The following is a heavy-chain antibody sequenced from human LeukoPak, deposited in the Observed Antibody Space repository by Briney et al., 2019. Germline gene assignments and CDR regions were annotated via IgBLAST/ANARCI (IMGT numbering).Heavy chain of an antibody. Sequence: SETLSLTCTVSGGSISSYYWSWIRQPPGKGLEWIGKINHSGSTNYNPSLKSRVTISVDTSKNQFSLKLSSVTAADTAVYYCARPQGSNHRRIAVAGRAAFDYWGQGTLVTVSS. CDR3: ARPQGSNHRRIAVAGRAAFDY. CDR1: GGSISSYY. CDR2: INHSGST. D-gene: IGHD6-19*01. J-gene: IGHJ4*02. V-gene: IGHV4-34*01.